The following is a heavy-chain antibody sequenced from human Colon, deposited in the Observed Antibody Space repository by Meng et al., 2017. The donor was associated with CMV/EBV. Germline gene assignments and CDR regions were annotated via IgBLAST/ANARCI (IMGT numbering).Heavy chain of an antibody. CDR1: GFTFRNYA. CDR2: ITDSGGDT. D-gene: IGHD3-3*01. J-gene: IGHJ4*02. V-gene: IGHV3-23*01. CDR3: AKDRDDFWSGYWGY. Sequence: GGSLRLSCGGSGFTFRNYAMSWVRQAPGKGLEWVSAITDSGGDTYHADSVKGRFTLSRDNSKNTLYLQMNSLRAEDTAVYYCAKDRDDFWSGYWGYWGQGTLVTVSS.